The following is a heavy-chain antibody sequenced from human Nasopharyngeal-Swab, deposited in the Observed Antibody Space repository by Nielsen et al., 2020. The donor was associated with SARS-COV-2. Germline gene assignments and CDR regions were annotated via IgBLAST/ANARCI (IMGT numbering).Heavy chain of an antibody. CDR3: ARTSTLTTYSSGWNDAFDI. J-gene: IGHJ3*02. Sequence: WIRQPPGKALEWLARIDWDDDKFYSPSLKTRLTISKDTSKNQVVLTMTNMDPVDTATYYCARTSTLTTYSSGWNDAFDIWGQGTMVTVSS. D-gene: IGHD6-19*01. V-gene: IGHV2-70*04. CDR2: IDWDDDK.